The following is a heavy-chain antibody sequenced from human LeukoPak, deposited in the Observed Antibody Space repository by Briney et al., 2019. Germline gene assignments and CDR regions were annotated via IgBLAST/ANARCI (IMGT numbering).Heavy chain of an antibody. CDR1: GGSISSYY. CDR3: AREPPIAAAGTSYFDY. V-gene: IGHV4-59*01. Sequence: SETLPLTCTVSGGSISSYYWSWIRQPPGKGLEWIGYIYYSGSTNYNPSLKSRVTISVDTSKNQFSLKLSSVTAADTAVYYCAREPPIAAAGTSYFDYWGQGTPVTGSS. J-gene: IGHJ4*02. D-gene: IGHD6-13*01. CDR2: IYYSGST.